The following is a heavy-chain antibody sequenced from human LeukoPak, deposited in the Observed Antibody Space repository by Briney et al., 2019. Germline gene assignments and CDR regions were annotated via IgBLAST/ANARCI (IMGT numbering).Heavy chain of an antibody. D-gene: IGHD3-10*01. J-gene: IGHJ4*02. CDR1: GFSFSNYW. V-gene: IGHV3-7*01. CDR3: ARTIRGY. CDR2: IKEDGSEK. Sequence: GGSLRLSRAASGFSFSNYWMSWVRQAPGKGLEWVANIKEDGSEKHYVDSVKGRFTISRDNAKNSLYLQMNSLRAEDTAVYYCARTIRGYWGQGTLVTVYS.